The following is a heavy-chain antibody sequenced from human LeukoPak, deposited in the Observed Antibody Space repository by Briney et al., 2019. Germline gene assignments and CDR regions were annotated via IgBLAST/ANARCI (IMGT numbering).Heavy chain of an antibody. J-gene: IGHJ4*02. CDR2: MSGSGDST. CDR3: AKDDAAMVTFFDY. D-gene: IGHD5-18*01. Sequence: PGGSLRLSCAASGFIFSNYAMSWVRQAPGKGLEWVSAMSGSGDSTFYTDSVKGRFTISRDNSKNTLYLQMNSLRAEDTAVYYCAKDDAAMVTFFDYWGQGTLVTVSS. V-gene: IGHV3-23*01. CDR1: GFIFSNYA.